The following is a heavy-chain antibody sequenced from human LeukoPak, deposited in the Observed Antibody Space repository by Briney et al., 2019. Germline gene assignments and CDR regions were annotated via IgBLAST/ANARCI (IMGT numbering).Heavy chain of an antibody. Sequence: SDTLSLTCSVSGGSINSGGYYWTWIRQRPGRGLEWIGHIYNRGDTYYNPSLKGRLSILTDTSKSQFFMQLTSVTAADTAVYYCARLHFESNVGNIDIWGQGTLVIVSS. CDR1: GGSINSGGYY. D-gene: IGHD2/OR15-2a*01. CDR3: ARLHFESNVGNIDI. CDR2: IYNRGDT. V-gene: IGHV4-31*03. J-gene: IGHJ4*03.